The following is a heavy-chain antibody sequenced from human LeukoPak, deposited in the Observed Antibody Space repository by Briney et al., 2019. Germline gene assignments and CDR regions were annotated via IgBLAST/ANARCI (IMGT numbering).Heavy chain of an antibody. Sequence: GASVKVSCKASGYTFTGHYMHWVRQAPGQGLEWMGWINPNSGGTKYAQKFQGRVTLTRDTSISTAYMELSRLRCDDTAVYYCARSYDFWSDPPFDPWGQGTLVTVSS. CDR2: INPNSGGT. D-gene: IGHD3-3*01. CDR1: GYTFTGHY. V-gene: IGHV1-2*02. J-gene: IGHJ5*02. CDR3: ARSYDFWSDPPFDP.